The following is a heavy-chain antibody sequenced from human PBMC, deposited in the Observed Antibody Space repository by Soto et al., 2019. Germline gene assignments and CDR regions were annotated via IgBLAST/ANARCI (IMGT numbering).Heavy chain of an antibody. CDR3: ARDSPRNYDSSGPYDY. CDR1: GGSVSSGSYY. Sequence: PSETLSLTCTVSGGSVSSGSYYWSWIRQPPGKGLEWIGYIYYSGSTNYNPSLKSRVTISVDTSKNQFSLKLSSVTAADTAVYYCARDSPRNYDSSGPYDYWGQGTLVTVS. V-gene: IGHV4-61*01. J-gene: IGHJ4*02. D-gene: IGHD3-22*01. CDR2: IYYSGST.